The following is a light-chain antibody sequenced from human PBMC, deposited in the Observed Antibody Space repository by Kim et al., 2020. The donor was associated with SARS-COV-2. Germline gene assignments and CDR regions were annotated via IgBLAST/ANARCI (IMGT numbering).Light chain of an antibody. Sequence: EIVLTQSPRTLSLSPGERATLSCRASQSVSSTYLAWYQQKLGQAPRLVIYGASTRAPGISDRFSGSGSGTDFTLTVSRLEPEDFAVYYCQQYGSSPNTFGGGTRVEI. V-gene: IGKV3-20*01. CDR2: GAS. J-gene: IGKJ4*01. CDR3: QQYGSSPNT. CDR1: QSVSSTY.